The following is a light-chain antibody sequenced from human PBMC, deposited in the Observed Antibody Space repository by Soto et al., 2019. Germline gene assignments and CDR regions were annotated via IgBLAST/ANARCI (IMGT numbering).Light chain of an antibody. J-gene: IGLJ3*02. Sequence: QSALTQPASVSGSPGQSIAISCTGTNSDVGGYNYVSWYQQHPGKAPKVMIYRVSNRPSGISSRFSGSKSGNTASLIISGLQAEDEADYYCSSYTSSDSWVFGGGTKPTVL. CDR3: SSYTSSDSWV. CDR1: NSDVGGYNY. V-gene: IGLV2-14*01. CDR2: RVS.